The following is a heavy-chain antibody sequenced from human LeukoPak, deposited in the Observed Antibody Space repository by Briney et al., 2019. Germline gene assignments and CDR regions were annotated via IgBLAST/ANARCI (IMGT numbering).Heavy chain of an antibody. D-gene: IGHD3-10*01. Sequence: ASVKVSCKASGYTFTSYYMHWVRQAPGQGLEWMGIINPSGGSTSYAQKFQGRVTMTRDTSTSTVYVELSSLRSEDTAVYYCARDPRGNYYGSGSSPPDYWGQGTLVTVSS. CDR3: ARDPRGNYYGSGSSPPDY. CDR1: GYTFTSYY. J-gene: IGHJ4*02. CDR2: INPSGGST. V-gene: IGHV1-46*01.